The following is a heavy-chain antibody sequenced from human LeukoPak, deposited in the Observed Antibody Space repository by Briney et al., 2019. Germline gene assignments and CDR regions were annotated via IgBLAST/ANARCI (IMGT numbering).Heavy chain of an antibody. Sequence: PGGSLRLSCAASGFIFSGYWMTWVRQAPGKGLEWVANIKQDGSEKYYVDSVKGRFTISRDNAKNSLFLQMNSLRAEDTAVYYCARRYLDAFDIWGQGTMVTVSS. J-gene: IGHJ3*02. CDR3: ARRYLDAFDI. CDR1: GFIFSGYW. D-gene: IGHD1-26*01. CDR2: IKQDGSEK. V-gene: IGHV3-7*01.